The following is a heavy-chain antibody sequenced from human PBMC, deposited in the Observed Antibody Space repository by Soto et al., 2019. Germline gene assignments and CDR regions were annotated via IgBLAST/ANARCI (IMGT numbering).Heavy chain of an antibody. CDR1: GGSISSYY. Sequence: SETLSLTCTVSGGSISSYYWSWIRQPPGKGLEWIGYIYYSGSTNYNPSLKCRVTISVDTSKNQFSLKLSSVTAADTAVYYCARASLTGGYYFDYWGQGTLVTVSS. D-gene: IGHD7-27*01. CDR2: IYYSGST. CDR3: ARASLTGGYYFDY. J-gene: IGHJ4*02. V-gene: IGHV4-59*01.